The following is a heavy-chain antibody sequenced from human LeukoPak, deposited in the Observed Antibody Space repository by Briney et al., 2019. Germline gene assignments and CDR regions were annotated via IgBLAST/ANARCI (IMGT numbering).Heavy chain of an antibody. CDR2: IGIDSGNT. CDR3: ARDYKYAFDN. J-gene: IGHJ4*02. Sequence: GGSLRLSCAASGFTFSDYSMNWVRQAPGKGLEWISYIGIDSGNTNYADSVKGRFTISGDKAKNSLYLQLNSLRVEDTAVYYCARDYKYAFDNWGQGTLVTVSS. V-gene: IGHV3-48*01. D-gene: IGHD5-24*01. CDR1: GFTFSDYS.